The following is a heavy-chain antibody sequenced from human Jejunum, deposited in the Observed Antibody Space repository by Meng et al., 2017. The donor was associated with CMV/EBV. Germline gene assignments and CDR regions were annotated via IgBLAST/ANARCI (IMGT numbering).Heavy chain of an antibody. CDR1: SEC. Sequence: SECWERVRKPQGKGREWMGNIQYKGSTFYNPAVRSRPTRSMETSKNQFSLRLKSVTAADTAVYDWARHLVEPASDPCDPWGQGILVTVSS. CDR3: ARHLVEPASDPCDP. V-gene: IGHV4-39*01. J-gene: IGHJ5*02. CDR2: IQYKGST. D-gene: IGHD2-8*02.